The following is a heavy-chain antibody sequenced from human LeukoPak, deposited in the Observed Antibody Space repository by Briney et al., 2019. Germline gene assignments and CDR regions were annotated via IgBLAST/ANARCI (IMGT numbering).Heavy chain of an antibody. CDR2: IIPILGIA. CDR1: GGTFSNYA. D-gene: IGHD3-10*01. Sequence: RASVKVSCKASGGTFSNYAITWVRQAPGQGLEWMGRIIPILGIANYAQKFQGRVTITADKSTSTAYMELSSLRSEDTAVYYCANLYGSGSPPVDYWGQGTLVTVSS. V-gene: IGHV1-69*04. CDR3: ANLYGSGSPPVDY. J-gene: IGHJ4*02.